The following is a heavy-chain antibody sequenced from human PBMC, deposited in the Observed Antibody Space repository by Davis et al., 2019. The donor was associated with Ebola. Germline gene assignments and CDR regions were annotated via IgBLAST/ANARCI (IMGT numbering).Heavy chain of an antibody. CDR2: ISGSGGST. D-gene: IGHD4-17*01. CDR1: GFTFGDYA. CDR3: AKDIEDYGEVLDYYYGMDV. J-gene: IGHJ6*02. Sequence: GGSLRLSCTASGFTFGDYAMSWVRQAPGKGLEWVSAISGSGGSTYYADSVKGRFTISRDNSKNTLYLQMNSLRAEDTAVYYCAKDIEDYGEVLDYYYGMDVWGQGTTVTVSS. V-gene: IGHV3-23*01.